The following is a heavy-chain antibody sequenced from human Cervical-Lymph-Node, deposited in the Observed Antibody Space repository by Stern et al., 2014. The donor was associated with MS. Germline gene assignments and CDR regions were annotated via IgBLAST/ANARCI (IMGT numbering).Heavy chain of an antibody. CDR2: ISWNSGSR. D-gene: IGHD2-15*01. J-gene: IGHJ3*02. CDR3: ARNPIFCSGGSCQWGAFDI. V-gene: IGHV3-9*01. Sequence: GISWNSGSRGYADSVKGRFTISRDNAKNSLYLQMTSLRAEDTALYYCARNPIFCSGGSCQWGAFDIWGQGTMVTVSS.